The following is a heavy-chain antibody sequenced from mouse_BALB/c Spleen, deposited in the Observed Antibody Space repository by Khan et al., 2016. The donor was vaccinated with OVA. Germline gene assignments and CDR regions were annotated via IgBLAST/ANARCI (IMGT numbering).Heavy chain of an antibody. CDR3: ARPPYFSYVMVY. CDR2: INTYTGEP. J-gene: IGHJ4*01. CDR1: GYTFTNYG. V-gene: IGHV9-3-1*01. D-gene: IGHD2-10*01. Sequence: QIQLVQSGPELKKPGETVKISCKASGYTFTNYGMNWVKQAPGKGLKWMGWINTYTGEPTYADDFKGRFAFSLETSASTAYFEINNLKNEYTATYFCARPPYFSYVMVYWGQGTSVTVSS.